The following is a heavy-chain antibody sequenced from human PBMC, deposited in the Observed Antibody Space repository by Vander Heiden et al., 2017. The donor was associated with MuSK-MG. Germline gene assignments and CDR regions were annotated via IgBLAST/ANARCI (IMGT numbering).Heavy chain of an antibody. CDR3: ATDRTSRYSGSYSLDY. Sequence: QVQLVQSGAEVKKPGASAKVSCKVSGYTITELSMHWVRQAPGKGLEWMGGFDPEDGETIYAQKFQGRVTMTEDTSTDTAYMELSSLRSEDTAVYYCATDRTSRYSGSYSLDYWGQGTLVTVSS. D-gene: IGHD1-26*01. CDR2: FDPEDGET. V-gene: IGHV1-24*01. CDR1: GYTITELS. J-gene: IGHJ4*02.